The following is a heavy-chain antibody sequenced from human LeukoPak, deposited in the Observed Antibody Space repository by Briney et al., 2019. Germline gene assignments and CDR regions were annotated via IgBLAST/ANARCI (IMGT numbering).Heavy chain of an antibody. CDR2: IYWDDDS. CDR1: GVSLSTSGVG. J-gene: IGHJ3*02. Sequence: SVPTLVNPTQTLTLTCSLSGVSLSTSGVGVGWIPQPPGKALEGLALIYWDDDSRYSPSLKSRLTIAKDTSKTQVVLTLTNMDSVDTATYYCAHSQVFSYGSFHDAYDIWGLGMLVTVSS. V-gene: IGHV2-5*02. CDR3: AHSQVFSYGSFHDAYDI. D-gene: IGHD5-18*01.